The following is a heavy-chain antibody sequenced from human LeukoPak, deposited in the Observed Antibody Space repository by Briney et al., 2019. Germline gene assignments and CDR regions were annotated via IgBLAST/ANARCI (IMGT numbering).Heavy chain of an antibody. CDR1: GGSISSSGSC. Sequence: SETLSLTCSVSGGSISSSGSCWAWIRQPPGKGLEWIASLYYGGSTYYNPSLKSRVTISVDTSKNQFSLQLSSVTPEDTAVYYCARRGGYSSSYYFDYWGQGTLVTVSS. V-gene: IGHV4-39*07. J-gene: IGHJ4*02. D-gene: IGHD6-6*01. CDR2: LYYGGST. CDR3: ARRGGYSSSYYFDY.